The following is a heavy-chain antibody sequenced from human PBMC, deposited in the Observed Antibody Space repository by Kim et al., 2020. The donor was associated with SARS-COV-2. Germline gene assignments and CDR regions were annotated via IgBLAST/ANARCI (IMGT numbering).Heavy chain of an antibody. CDR2: IDPSDSYT. CDR1: GYSFTSYW. J-gene: IGHJ3*02. D-gene: IGHD6-13*01. Sequence: GESLKISCKGSGYSFTSYWISWVRQMPGKGLEWMGRIDPSDSYTNYSPSFQGHVTISADKSISTAYLQWSSLKASDTAMYYCSRLPHPRYPPVNIAAAGSDAFDIWGQGTMVTVSS. CDR3: SRLPHPRYPPVNIAAAGSDAFDI. V-gene: IGHV5-10-1*01.